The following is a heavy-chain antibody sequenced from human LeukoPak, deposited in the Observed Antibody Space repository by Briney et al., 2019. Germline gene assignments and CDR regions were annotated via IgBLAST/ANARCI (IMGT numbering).Heavy chain of an antibody. V-gene: IGHV3-74*01. CDR3: GRVLSNSWSGYYYGLVV. CDR2: IHVDASSA. Sequence: PGRSLRLSCAASGFTFSSYCMHWVRQAPGKWLVWVSRIHVDASSANYADSVKGRFTISRDNAKNTLYLQMNSVKAEDTAVYYCGRVLSNSWSGYYYGLVVWGQGTTVTVSS. J-gene: IGHJ6*01. CDR1: GFTFSSYC. D-gene: IGHD6-13*01.